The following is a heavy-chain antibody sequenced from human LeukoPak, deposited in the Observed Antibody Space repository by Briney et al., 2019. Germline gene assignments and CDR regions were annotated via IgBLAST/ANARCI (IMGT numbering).Heavy chain of an antibody. CDR2: ISYDGSNK. CDR1: GFTFSSYG. Sequence: PGGSLRLSCAASGFTFSSYGMHWVRQAPGKGLEWVAVISYDGSNKYYADSVKGRFTISRDNSKNTLYLQMNNLRAEDTAIYYCARDWGDDWGQGNLVTVSS. J-gene: IGHJ4*02. D-gene: IGHD3-16*01. CDR3: ARDWGDD. V-gene: IGHV3-30*03.